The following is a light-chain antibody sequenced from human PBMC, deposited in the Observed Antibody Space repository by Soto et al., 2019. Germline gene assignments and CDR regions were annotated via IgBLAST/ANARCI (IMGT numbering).Light chain of an antibody. CDR1: QSVSSN. CDR3: QWYNSWPPYT. V-gene: IGKV3-15*01. CDR2: GAS. Sequence: EIVMTQSPATLSVSPGERATLSCRASQSVSSNLAWYQQKPGQAPRLLIYGASTRATGIPARFSGSGSGTEFTLTFSSLQSEDFAVYYCQWYNSWPPYTFVQGTKLEIK. J-gene: IGKJ2*01.